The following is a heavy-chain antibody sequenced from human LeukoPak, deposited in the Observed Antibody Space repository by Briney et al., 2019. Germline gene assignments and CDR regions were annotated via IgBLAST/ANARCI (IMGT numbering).Heavy chain of an antibody. Sequence: PGGSLRLSCAASGFTVSSHYMTWVRQAPGKGLEWVSVTYSGGTTYYADSVKGRFTISRDNSKNTLYLQMNSLRAEDTAVFYCARGLYYYYGMDVWGQGTTVTVSS. CDR1: GFTVSSHY. J-gene: IGHJ6*02. CDR3: ARGLYYYYGMDV. V-gene: IGHV3-53*01. CDR2: TYSGGTT.